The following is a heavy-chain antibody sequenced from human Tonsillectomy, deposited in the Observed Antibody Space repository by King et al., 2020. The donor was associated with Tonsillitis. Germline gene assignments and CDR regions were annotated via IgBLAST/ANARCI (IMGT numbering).Heavy chain of an antibody. J-gene: IGHJ5*01. Sequence: VQLVESGAEVKKPGASVKVSCKASGYTFPAFCIHWVRQAPGQGLEWMGWINPNSGGTNFAQKFQGRVTMTRDTSISTAYMELSSLRSDDTAVYYCARGWGVVTPRDWFDSWGQGTLVTVSS. CDR3: ARGWGVVTPRDWFDS. D-gene: IGHD2-21*02. V-gene: IGHV1-2*02. CDR2: INPNSGGT. CDR1: GYTFPAFC.